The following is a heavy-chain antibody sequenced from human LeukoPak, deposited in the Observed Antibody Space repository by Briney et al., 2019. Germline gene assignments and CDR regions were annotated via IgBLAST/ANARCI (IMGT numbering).Heavy chain of an antibody. V-gene: IGHV4-34*01. CDR1: GGSFSGYY. D-gene: IGHD5-12*01. J-gene: IGHJ4*02. CDR2: INHSGST. CDR3: ARGEWLRSWFGY. Sequence: PSETLSLTCAVYGGSFSGYYRSWIRQPPGKGLEWIGEINHSGSTNYNPSLKSRVTISVDTSKNQFSLKLSSVTAADTAVYYCARGEWLRSWFGYWGQGTLVTVSS.